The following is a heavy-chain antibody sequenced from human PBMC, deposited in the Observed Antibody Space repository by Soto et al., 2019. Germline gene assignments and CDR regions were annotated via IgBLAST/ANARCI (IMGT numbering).Heavy chain of an antibody. J-gene: IGHJ4*02. CDR1: GFTFSSYG. CDR2: ISYDGSNK. V-gene: IGHV3-30*18. D-gene: IGHD6-19*01. Sequence: TGGSLRLSCAASGFTFSSYGMHWVRQAPGKGLEWVAVISYDGSNKYHADSVKGRFTISRDNSKNTLYLQMNSLRAEDTAVYYCAKDSAVAGTSVDYWGQGTLVTVSS. CDR3: AKDSAVAGTSVDY.